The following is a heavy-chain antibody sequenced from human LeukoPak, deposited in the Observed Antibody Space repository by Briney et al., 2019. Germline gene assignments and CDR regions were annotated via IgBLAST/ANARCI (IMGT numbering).Heavy chain of an antibody. CDR1: GGSIGSYY. CDR2: IYYTGST. V-gene: IGHV4-59*12. Sequence: PSETLSLTCTVSGGSIGSYYWSWIRQSPGKGLDWIGYIYYTGSTDYNPSLKSRVTISVDKSKNQFSLKLSSVTAADTAVYYCARDRVQQPFDYWGQGTLVTVSS. J-gene: IGHJ4*02. CDR3: ARDRVQQPFDY. D-gene: IGHD6-13*01.